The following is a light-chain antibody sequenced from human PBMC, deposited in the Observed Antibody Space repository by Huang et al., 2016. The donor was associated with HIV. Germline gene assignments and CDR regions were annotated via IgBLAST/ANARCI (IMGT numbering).Light chain of an antibody. CDR2: GAS. CDR3: HQYHTWPPYT. V-gene: IGKV3-15*01. Sequence: EVVMTQSPATLSVSPGERATLSCRASQSVSIKLAWYQQRPGQAPRLLIYGASTRATGTPARFSGSGSGTEFTLTISSLQSEDFALYFCHQYHTWPPYTFGQGTNLEIK. J-gene: IGKJ2*01. CDR1: QSVSIK.